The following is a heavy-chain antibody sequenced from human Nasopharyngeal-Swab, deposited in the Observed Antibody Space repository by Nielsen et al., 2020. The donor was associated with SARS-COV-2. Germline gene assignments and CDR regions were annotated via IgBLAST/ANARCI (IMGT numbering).Heavy chain of an antibody. CDR2: MNPNSGNT. J-gene: IGHJ6*03. CDR3: ARLSNYDFWSGYYAYMDV. CDR1: GYTFTSYD. V-gene: IGHV1-8*01. Sequence: ASVKVSCKASGYTFTSYDINWVRQATGQGLEWMGWMNPNSGNTGYAQKFQGGVTMTRNTSISTAYMELSSLRSEDTAVYYCARLSNYDFWSGYYAYMDVWGKGTTVTVSS. D-gene: IGHD3-3*01.